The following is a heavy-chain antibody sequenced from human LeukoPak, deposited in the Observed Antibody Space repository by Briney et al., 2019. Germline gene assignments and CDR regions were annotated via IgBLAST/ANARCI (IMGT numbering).Heavy chain of an antibody. D-gene: IGHD4-23*01. CDR3: AKDRTVGVSYWYFDL. V-gene: IGHV3-23*01. J-gene: IGHJ2*01. Sequence: GGSLRLSCVASGVTLSNYAMSWARQAPGKGLEWVSGISSSGSGGNTYYAGSVKGRFTISRDSSRNTLFLHMNTLRAEDTAIYYCAKDRTVGVSYWYFDLWGRGTLVTVSS. CDR1: GVTLSNYA. CDR2: ISSSGSGGNT.